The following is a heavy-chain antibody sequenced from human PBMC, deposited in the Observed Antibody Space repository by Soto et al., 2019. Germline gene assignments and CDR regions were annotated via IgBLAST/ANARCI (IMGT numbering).Heavy chain of an antibody. Sequence: SAALSLTCAVSGGSISSGGFYWSWIRQHPGKGLEWIGYIYYSKSTYYNPSLKSRVTISLDTSKNQFSLKLSSVTAADTAVYYCATSVFPWGQGTLVTVSS. CDR3: ATSVFP. J-gene: IGHJ5*02. CDR2: IYYSKST. CDR1: GGSISSGGFY. V-gene: IGHV4-31*11.